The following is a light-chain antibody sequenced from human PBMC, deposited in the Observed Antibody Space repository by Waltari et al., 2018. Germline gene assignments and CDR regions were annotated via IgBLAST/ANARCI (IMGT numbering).Light chain of an antibody. CDR1: QSISSW. CDR2: KAS. Sequence: DIQMTQSPSALSASVGDRVSITCRSSQSISSWLACYQQKAGKAPTLLICKASTLQSGAPSRVRGSGSGTEFTLTISSLQPDDSATYYCQQYNGYSGTFGGGIKVEI. V-gene: IGKV1-5*03. J-gene: IGKJ4*01. CDR3: QQYNGYSGT.